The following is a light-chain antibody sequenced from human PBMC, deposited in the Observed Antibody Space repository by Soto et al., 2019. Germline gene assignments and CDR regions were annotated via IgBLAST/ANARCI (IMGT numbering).Light chain of an antibody. CDR1: QSIRTN. Sequence: DIQMTQSPSALSASVGDRVTTTCRASQSIRTNLNWYQVKPGKAPKLLIYAASTLESGVPSRFSATVSGTEFSLTITSLQPEDFATYYCQQLFDSPITFGQGTRLEIK. CDR3: QQLFDSPIT. V-gene: IGKV1-9*01. J-gene: IGKJ5*01. CDR2: AAS.